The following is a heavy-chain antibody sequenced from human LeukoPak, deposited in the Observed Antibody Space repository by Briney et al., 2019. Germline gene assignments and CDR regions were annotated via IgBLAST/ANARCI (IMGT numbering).Heavy chain of an antibody. D-gene: IGHD1-26*01. Sequence: SETLSLTCTVSGGSTSSSSYYWGWIRQPPGKGLEWIGSIYYSGSTYYNPSLKSRVTISVDTSKNQFSLKLSSVTAADTAVYYCARLSVGVGNYWGQGTLVTVSS. CDR2: IYYSGST. J-gene: IGHJ4*02. CDR1: GGSTSSSSYY. V-gene: IGHV4-39*01. CDR3: ARLSVGVGNY.